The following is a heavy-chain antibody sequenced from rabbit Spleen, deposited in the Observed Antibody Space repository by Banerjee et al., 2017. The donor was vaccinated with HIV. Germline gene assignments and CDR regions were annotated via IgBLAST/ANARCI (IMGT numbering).Heavy chain of an antibody. J-gene: IGHJ4*01. V-gene: IGHV1S45*01. D-gene: IGHD1-1*01. CDR3: VRARPYPFVL. Sequence: EQLLESGGGLVKPEGSLTLTCTASGFSFSNKAVMCWVRQAPGKGLEWIACINAVTGKAVYATWVNGRFTISSHDAQNTLYLQLSSLTAADTATYFCVRARPYPFVLWGPGTLVTVS. CDR1: GFSFSNKAV. CDR2: INAVTGKA.